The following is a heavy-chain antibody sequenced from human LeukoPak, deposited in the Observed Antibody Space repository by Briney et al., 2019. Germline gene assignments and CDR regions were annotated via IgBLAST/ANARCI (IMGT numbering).Heavy chain of an antibody. V-gene: IGHV1-69*13. Sequence: SVKVSCKASGGTFSSYAISWVRQAPGQGLEWMGGIIPIFGTANYAQKFQGRVTITADESTSTAYMELRSLRSEDTAVYYCASRAGYCSRTSCYTGWFDPWGQGTLVTVSS. CDR3: ASRAGYCSRTSCYTGWFDP. D-gene: IGHD2-2*02. CDR2: IIPIFGTA. J-gene: IGHJ5*02. CDR1: GGTFSSYA.